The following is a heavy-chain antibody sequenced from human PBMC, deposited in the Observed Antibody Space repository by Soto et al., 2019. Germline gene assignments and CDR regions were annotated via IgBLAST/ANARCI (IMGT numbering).Heavy chain of an antibody. CDR1: GGSISSYY. CDR3: ARARRPSIAAAELWFDP. J-gene: IGHJ5*02. Sequence: SETLSLTCTVSGGSISSYYWSWIRQPPEKGLEWIGYINYSGSTNYNPSLKSRVSISVDTSKNQFSLKLSSVTAADTAVYYCARARRPSIAAAELWFDPWDQGTLVTVSS. D-gene: IGHD6-13*01. CDR2: INYSGST. V-gene: IGHV4-59*01.